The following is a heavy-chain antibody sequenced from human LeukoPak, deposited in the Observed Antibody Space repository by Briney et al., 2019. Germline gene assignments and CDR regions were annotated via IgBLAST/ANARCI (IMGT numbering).Heavy chain of an antibody. V-gene: IGHV1-69*13. CDR3: ARSTTPVRGYRPRFDY. D-gene: IGHD5-18*01. Sequence: SVKVSCKASGGTFSSYAISWVRQAPGQGLEWMGGIIPIFGTANYAQKFQGRVTITADESTSTAYMELSSLRSEDTAVYYCARSTTPVRGYRPRFDYWGQGTLVPVSS. CDR2: IIPIFGTA. CDR1: GGTFSSYA. J-gene: IGHJ4*02.